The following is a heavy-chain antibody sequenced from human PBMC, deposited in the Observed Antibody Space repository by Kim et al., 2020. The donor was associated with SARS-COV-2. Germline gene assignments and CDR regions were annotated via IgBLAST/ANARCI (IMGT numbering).Heavy chain of an antibody. J-gene: IGHJ4*02. CDR3: VVGLTIFGVVITDY. Sequence: SVKVSCKASGGTFSSYAISWVRQAPGQGLELMGGIIPIFGTANYAQKFRGRVTITADESTSTAYMELSSLRSEDTAVYYCVVGLTIFGVVITDYWGQGTLVTVSS. CDR1: GGTFSSYA. D-gene: IGHD3-3*01. CDR2: IIPIFGTA. V-gene: IGHV1-69*13.